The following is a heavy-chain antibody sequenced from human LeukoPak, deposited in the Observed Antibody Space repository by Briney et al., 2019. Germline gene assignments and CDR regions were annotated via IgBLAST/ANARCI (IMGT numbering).Heavy chain of an antibody. Sequence: GGSLRLSCAVSGFPFSSYGMHWVRQAPGKGLEWVAIIWYYGSKKYYADSVKGRFTISRDNSKSTLFLQMDSLRVEDTAVYFCARAGGRTVLEAYDIWGQGTMVIVS. D-gene: IGHD4-17*01. V-gene: IGHV3-33*01. CDR2: IWYYGSKK. J-gene: IGHJ3*02. CDR3: ARAGGRTVLEAYDI. CDR1: GFPFSSYG.